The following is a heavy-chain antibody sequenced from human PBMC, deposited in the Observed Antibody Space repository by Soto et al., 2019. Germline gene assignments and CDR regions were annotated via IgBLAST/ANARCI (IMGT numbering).Heavy chain of an antibody. CDR3: ARWGTTGGLDV. Sequence: QVQLVESGGGVVQPGTSLRLSCVGSGFTFRSYVIHWVRQAPGKGLEWVALTSYDGSNNFYGDSVKGRFTISRDNSRNTVELKMDSLRLENTALNYCARWGTTGGLDVCGQGTLVSVSS. CDR2: TSYDGSNN. V-gene: IGHV3-33*05. D-gene: IGHD3-16*01. J-gene: IGHJ4*02. CDR1: GFTFRSYV.